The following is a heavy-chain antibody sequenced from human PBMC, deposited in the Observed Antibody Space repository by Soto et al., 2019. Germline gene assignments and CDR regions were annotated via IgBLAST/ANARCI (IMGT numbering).Heavy chain of an antibody. J-gene: IGHJ4*02. CDR3: ASVGAGHYLDY. CDR1: GFTFSDHY. CDR2: SRNKANSYTT. V-gene: IGHV3-72*01. Sequence: PGRSLRLSCAVSGFTFSDHYVDWVRQVPGKGLEWVGRSRNKANSYTTEYVASVKGRFTISRDDSKNSLYLQMNSLRTEDTAVYYCASVGAGHYLDYCGQGALVTVSA. D-gene: IGHD1-26*01.